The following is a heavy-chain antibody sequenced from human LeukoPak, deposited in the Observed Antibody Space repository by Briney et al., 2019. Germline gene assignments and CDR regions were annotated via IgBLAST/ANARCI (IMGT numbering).Heavy chain of an antibody. Sequence: SQTLSLTCTVSGGSISSGSYYWSWIRQPAGKGLEWIGRIYTSGSTNYNPSLKSRVTISVDTSKNQFSLKLSSVTAADTAVYYCARDQRYYYDSSGRYYYYYCYMDVWGKGTTVTVSS. CDR2: IYTSGST. V-gene: IGHV4-61*02. D-gene: IGHD3-22*01. J-gene: IGHJ6*03. CDR3: ARDQRYYYDSSGRYYYYYCYMDV. CDR1: GGSISSGSYY.